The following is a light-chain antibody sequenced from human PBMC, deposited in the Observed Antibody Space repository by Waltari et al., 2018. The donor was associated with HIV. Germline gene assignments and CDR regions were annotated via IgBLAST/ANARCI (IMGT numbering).Light chain of an antibody. V-gene: IGLV3-25*03. CDR3: QSGHNSDSI. J-gene: IGLJ2*01. CDR1: ALSRHF. CDR2: KDN. Sequence: SYELTQAPSVSVSPGQTAKITCSGDALSRHFVFWYQQKSGQAPRMMIFKDNERPSGIPSRFSASSSGSTSTLTISGGQAEDEAYHFCQSGHNSDSIFGRGTKLTVL.